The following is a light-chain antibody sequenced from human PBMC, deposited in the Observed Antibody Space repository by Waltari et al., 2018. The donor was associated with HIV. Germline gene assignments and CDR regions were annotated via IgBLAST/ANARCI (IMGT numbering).Light chain of an antibody. V-gene: IGKV4-1*01. CDR1: QSVLYNSNNKNY. CDR2: WAS. J-gene: IGKJ2*01. Sequence: DIVMTQSPDSLAVSLGERATINCKSSQSVLYNSNNKNYLAWYQQNAGQPPNLLIYWASTREFGVPDRFSGSGSGTDFTLTISSLQAEDVAVYYCQQYYSTPHTFGQGTKLEIK. CDR3: QQYYSTPHT.